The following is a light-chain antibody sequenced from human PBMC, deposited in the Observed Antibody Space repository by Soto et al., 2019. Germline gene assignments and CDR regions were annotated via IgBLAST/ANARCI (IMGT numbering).Light chain of an antibody. Sequence: DIQMTQSPSSLSASVGDRVTITCRASLSINNFLNWYQQKPGKAPKLLIYAASTLQTGVPSRFSGRGSGSDFTLTISSLQPEDCATYYCQQSYSTVLSFGGGTNVEIK. CDR2: AAS. V-gene: IGKV1-39*01. CDR1: LSINNF. CDR3: QQSYSTVLS. J-gene: IGKJ4*01.